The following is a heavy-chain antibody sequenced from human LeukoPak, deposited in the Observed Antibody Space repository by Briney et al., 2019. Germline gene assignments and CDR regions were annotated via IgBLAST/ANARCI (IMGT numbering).Heavy chain of an antibody. D-gene: IGHD4-17*01. J-gene: IGHJ5*02. V-gene: IGHV1-24*01. CDR2: FNPEDVET. CDR3: ATEIVGYGDVHYFDP. Sequence: GASVKVSCKVSGYTLTEISMHWVRQAPGQGLEWMGGFNPEDVETIYARSFQGRLTVTEDTSTDTAYMELSSLRAEDTAMYYCATEIVGYGDVHYFDPWGQGTLVTGSA. CDR1: GYTLTEIS.